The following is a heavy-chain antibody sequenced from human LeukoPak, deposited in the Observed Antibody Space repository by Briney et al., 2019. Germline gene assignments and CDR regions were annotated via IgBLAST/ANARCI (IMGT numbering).Heavy chain of an antibody. J-gene: IGHJ4*02. CDR3: AREGPQRGLGEY. CDR2: TSAYNGNT. D-gene: IGHD3-10*01. Sequence: ASVKVSCKASGYSFTSYGISWVRQAPGQGLEWMGWTSAYNGNTNYAQKLQGRVTMTTDTSTSTAYMELRSLRSDDTAVYYCAREGPQRGLGEYWGQGTLVTVSS. V-gene: IGHV1-18*01. CDR1: GYSFTSYG.